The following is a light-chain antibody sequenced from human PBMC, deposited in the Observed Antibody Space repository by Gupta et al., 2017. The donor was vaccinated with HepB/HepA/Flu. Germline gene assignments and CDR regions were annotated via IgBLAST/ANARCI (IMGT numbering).Light chain of an antibody. J-gene: IGKJ1*01. CDR2: GAS. CDR3: LQDRDSPRT. CDR1: QGVSSTY. V-gene: IGKV3-20*01. Sequence: EIVLTQSPGTLSLSPGERATLSCSASQGVSSTYLAWYQQKPGQAPRLLIYGASSRATGIPDRFSGSGSGTDFTLTISRLEPEDCAVYYCLQDRDSPRTFGQGTKVEIK.